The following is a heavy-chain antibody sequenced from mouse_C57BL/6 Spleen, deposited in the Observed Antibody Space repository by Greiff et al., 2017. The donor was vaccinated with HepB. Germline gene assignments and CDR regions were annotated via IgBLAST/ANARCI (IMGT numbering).Heavy chain of an antibody. CDR1: GYTFTDYY. J-gene: IGHJ3*01. CDR2: INPNNGGT. CDR3: ASGQWFAY. D-gene: IGHD3-3*01. Sequence: EVKLQQSGPELVKPGASVKISCKASGYTFTDYYMNWVKQSHGKSLEWIGDINPNNGGTSYNQKFKGKATLTVDKSSSTAYMELRSLTSEDSAVYYCASGQWFAYWGQGTLVTVSA. V-gene: IGHV1-26*01.